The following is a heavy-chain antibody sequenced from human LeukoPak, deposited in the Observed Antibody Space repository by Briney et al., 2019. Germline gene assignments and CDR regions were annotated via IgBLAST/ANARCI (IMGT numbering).Heavy chain of an antibody. Sequence: GGSLRLSCAASGFTFSGYSMNWVRQAPGKGLEWVSYISSSSSAIYYADSVKGRFTISRDNAKNSLYLQMNSLRDEDTAVYYCVRDQFFSFDYWGQGTLVTVSS. CDR3: VRDQFFSFDY. CDR1: GFTFSGYS. V-gene: IGHV3-48*02. D-gene: IGHD3-3*01. CDR2: ISSSSSAI. J-gene: IGHJ4*02.